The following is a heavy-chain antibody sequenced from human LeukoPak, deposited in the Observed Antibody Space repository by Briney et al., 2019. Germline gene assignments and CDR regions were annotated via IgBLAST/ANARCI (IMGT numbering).Heavy chain of an antibody. CDR2: ISSSTTII. J-gene: IGHJ5*02. D-gene: IGHD1-26*01. CDR1: GFTLSGFG. Sequence: GGSLRLSCAASGFTLSGFGMNWVRQAPGKGLEWVSYISSSTTIIYYADSVKGRFIISRDNAKNSLYLQMNSLRAEDTAVYYCARERGATTWGRYNWFDPWGQGTLVTVSS. CDR3: ARERGATTWGRYNWFDP. V-gene: IGHV3-48*01.